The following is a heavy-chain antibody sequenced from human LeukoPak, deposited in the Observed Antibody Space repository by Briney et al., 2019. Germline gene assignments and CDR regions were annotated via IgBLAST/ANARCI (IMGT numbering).Heavy chain of an antibody. Sequence: SETLSLTCAVYGGSFSGYYWSWIRQPPGKGLEWIGEISHSGSTNYNPSLKSRVTISVDTSKNQFSLKLSSVTAADTAVYYCARGLRKTYYYGSGSLMNWFDPWGQGTLVTVSS. D-gene: IGHD3-10*01. CDR3: ARGLRKTYYYGSGSLMNWFDP. CDR1: GGSFSGYY. CDR2: ISHSGST. J-gene: IGHJ5*02. V-gene: IGHV4-34*01.